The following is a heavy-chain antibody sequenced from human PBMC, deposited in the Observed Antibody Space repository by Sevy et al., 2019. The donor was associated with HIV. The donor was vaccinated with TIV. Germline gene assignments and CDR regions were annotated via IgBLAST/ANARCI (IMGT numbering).Heavy chain of an antibody. Sequence: GGSLRLSCVGSGFTFRNFGVHWLRQAPGKGLEWLSVLSYDGSSKYYVDSVKGRFIVSRDMSKNTLYLQMNSLRTEDTAVYYCARGGCGDYYHYGVDVWGQGTTVTVSS. CDR3: ARGGCGDYYHYGVDV. J-gene: IGHJ6*02. CDR2: LSYDGSSK. V-gene: IGHV3-30*03. D-gene: IGHD3-10*01. CDR1: GFTFRNFG.